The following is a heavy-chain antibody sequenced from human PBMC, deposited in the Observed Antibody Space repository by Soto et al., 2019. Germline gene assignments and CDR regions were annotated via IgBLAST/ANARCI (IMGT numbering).Heavy chain of an antibody. J-gene: IGHJ5*02. CDR3: AKGSYCSGGTCTHWFDA. Sequence: QLVQSGAEVKKPGASVKVSCKASGYTFNDYAISWVRQAPGQGLEWVGWIGVSIDHTNFAQRFQGRVTLTTDRSTTTAYMELRSLTSDDTAIYYCAKGSYCSGGTCTHWFDAWGQGTLVTVSS. CDR2: IGVSIDHT. V-gene: IGHV1-18*01. CDR1: GYTFNDYA. D-gene: IGHD2-15*01.